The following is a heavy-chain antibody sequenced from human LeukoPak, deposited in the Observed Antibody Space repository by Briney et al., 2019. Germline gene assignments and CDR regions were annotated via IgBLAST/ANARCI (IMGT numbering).Heavy chain of an antibody. J-gene: IGHJ6*02. D-gene: IGHD4-11*01. V-gene: IGHV4-34*01. CDR2: INHSGST. CDR1: GGSFNNYY. CDR3: ARVVYSHYWPEGMDV. Sequence: KPSETLSLTCAVYGGSFNNYYWTWIRQCPGKGLEWIGEINHSGSTNYNPSLKSRVTISVRTSKNQFSLMLTSVTAADTAVYYCARVVYSHYWPEGMDVWGQGTTVTVSS.